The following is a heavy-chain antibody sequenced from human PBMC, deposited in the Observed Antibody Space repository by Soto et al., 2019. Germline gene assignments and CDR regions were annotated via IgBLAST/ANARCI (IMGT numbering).Heavy chain of an antibody. D-gene: IGHD2-2*01. CDR1: GFSFRNAW. CDR2: IRSQGDGGTR. J-gene: IGHJ6*02. Sequence: GGSLRLSCAASGFSFRNAWMSWVRQAPGKGLEWVGHIRSQGDGGTRDYAAPVKGRFTISRDDSKNTLFLQMNSLKNEDTAVYFCTTDLQAYCDGTTCYAGNYYYDDMDVWGQGTTVTVSS. CDR3: TTDLQAYCDGTTCYAGNYYYDDMDV. V-gene: IGHV3-15*01.